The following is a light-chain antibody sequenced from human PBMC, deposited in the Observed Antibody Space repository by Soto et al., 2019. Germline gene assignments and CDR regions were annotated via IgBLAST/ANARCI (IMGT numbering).Light chain of an antibody. CDR2: KAS. CDR3: LQGTHWPPT. V-gene: IGKV2-30*01. J-gene: IGKJ1*01. CDR1: QSVVYSDGIAY. Sequence: DVVMTQSPLSLPVTLGQSASISCRSSQSVVYSDGIAYLSWFQQRPGQSPRRLIYKASNRDSGVPDCFSGSGSGIDFPRTISRVEAEDVGVYYCLQGTHWPPTFGRGTKVEIK.